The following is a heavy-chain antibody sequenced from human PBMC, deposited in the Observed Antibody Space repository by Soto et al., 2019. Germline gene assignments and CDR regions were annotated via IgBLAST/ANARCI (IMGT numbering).Heavy chain of an antibody. D-gene: IGHD1-1*01. V-gene: IGHV3-33*01. CDR1: GFNFNTYG. CDR2: IWSDGNNR. J-gene: IGHJ4*01. CDR3: PRIQLDTIMALDY. Sequence: QVQLVESGGGVLQPGKSLRLSCAASGFNFNTYGFHWVRQAPGKGLEWVSVIWSDGNNRYYADSVKGRFTISRDISKNTVYLQMNTLRVEDTAVYFCPRIQLDTIMALDYWGHGTLVTVSS.